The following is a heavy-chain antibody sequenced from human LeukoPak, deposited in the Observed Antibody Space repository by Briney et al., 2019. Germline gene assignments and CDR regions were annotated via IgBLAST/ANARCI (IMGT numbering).Heavy chain of an antibody. CDR1: GFTFSDYY. CDR2: ISSSGSTI. D-gene: IGHD6-19*01. CDR3: AREEAGYYYYYMDV. V-gene: IGHV3-11*01. J-gene: IGHJ6*03. Sequence: GGSLRLSCAASGFTFSDYYMSWIRQAPGKGLEWVSYISSSGSTIYYADSVKGRFTISRDNAKNSLYLRMNSLRAEDTAVYYCAREEAGYYYYYMDVWGKGTTVTVSS.